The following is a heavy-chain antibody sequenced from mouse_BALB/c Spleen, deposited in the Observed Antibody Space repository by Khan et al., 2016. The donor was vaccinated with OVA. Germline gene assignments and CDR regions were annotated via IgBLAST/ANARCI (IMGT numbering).Heavy chain of an antibody. D-gene: IGHD2-1*01. V-gene: IGHV2-9*02. Sequence: VQLQESGPGLVAPSQSLSITCTVSGFSLTTYGVHWVRQPPGKGMEWLGVKWAGGSTNFNSALMSRLSISKDNSKSQVFLKMNCLQTIDTARYYCSSVRNYGNYWAMDYWGQGTSVTVSS. CDR3: SSVRNYGNYWAMDY. J-gene: IGHJ4*01. CDR2: KWAGGST. CDR1: GFSLTTYG.